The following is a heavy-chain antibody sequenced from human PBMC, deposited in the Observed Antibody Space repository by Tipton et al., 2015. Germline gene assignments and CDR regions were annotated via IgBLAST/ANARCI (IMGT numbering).Heavy chain of an antibody. CDR2: IFSGGST. Sequence: LRLSCTVSGDSVNRGNSYWIWIRQPPGKGLEWIGYIFSGGSTNSNPSVKSRVTIFLTSNKQFSLEMTSVTAAETAIYYCARGQDENTLGEYYTHWGQGTLVTVSS. V-gene: IGHV4-61*01. CDR1: GDSVNRGNSY. D-gene: IGHD3-3*01. J-gene: IGHJ1*01. CDR3: ARGQDENTLGEYYTH.